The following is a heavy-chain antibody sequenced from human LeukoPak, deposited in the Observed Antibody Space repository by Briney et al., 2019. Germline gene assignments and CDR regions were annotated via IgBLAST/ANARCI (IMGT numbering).Heavy chain of an antibody. V-gene: IGHV3-74*01. CDR1: GSTFSSYW. CDR3: AKDEYGSGSYDYYYYMDV. CDR2: IKTDGSST. Sequence: GGSLRLSCAASGSTFSSYWMHWVRQVPGKGLMWVSRIKTDGSSTSYADSVKGRFTISRDNSKNTLYLQMNSLRAEDTAVYYCAKDEYGSGSYDYYYYMDVWGKGTTVTISS. D-gene: IGHD3-10*01. J-gene: IGHJ6*03.